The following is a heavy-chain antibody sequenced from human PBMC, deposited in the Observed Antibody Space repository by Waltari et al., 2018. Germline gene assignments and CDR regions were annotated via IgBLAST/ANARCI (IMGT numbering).Heavy chain of an antibody. D-gene: IGHD4-4*01. J-gene: IGHJ6*02. CDR2: INHSGST. V-gene: IGHV4-34*01. CDR3: ARGTPRLHRASRMDV. Sequence: QVQLQQWGAGLLKPSETLSHTCAVYGGSFSGYYWSWIRQPPGKGLEWIWEINHSGSTNYNPSLKSRVTISVDTSKNQFSLKLSSVAAADTAVYYCARGTPRLHRASRMDVWGQGTTVTVSS. CDR1: GGSFSGYY.